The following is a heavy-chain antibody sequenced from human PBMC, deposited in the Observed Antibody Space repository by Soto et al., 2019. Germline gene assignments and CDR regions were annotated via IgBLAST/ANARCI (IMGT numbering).Heavy chain of an antibody. J-gene: IGHJ6*02. CDR3: ARGREKWLVDYYYYGMDV. CDR1: GYTFTSYY. V-gene: IGHV1-46*01. D-gene: IGHD6-19*01. CDR2: INPSGGST. Sequence: ASVKVSCKASGYTFTSYYMHWVRQAPGQGLEWMGIINPSGGSTSYAQKFQGRVTMTRDTSTSTVYMELSSLRSEDTAVYYCARGREKWLVDYYYYGMDVWGQGTTVTVSS.